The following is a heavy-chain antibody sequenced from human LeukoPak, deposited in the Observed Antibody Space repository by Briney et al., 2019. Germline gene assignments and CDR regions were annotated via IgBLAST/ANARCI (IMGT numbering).Heavy chain of an antibody. CDR2: ISWNSGSI. V-gene: IGHV3-9*01. CDR3: AKDIREYYDIAIGLAFDI. J-gene: IGHJ3*02. CDR1: GFTFDDYA. D-gene: IGHD3-22*01. Sequence: GGSLRLSCAASGFTFDDYAMHWVRQAPGKGLEWVSGISWNSGSIGYADSVKGRFTISRDNAKNSLYLQMNSLRAEDTALYYCAKDIREYYDIAIGLAFDIWGQGTMVTVSS.